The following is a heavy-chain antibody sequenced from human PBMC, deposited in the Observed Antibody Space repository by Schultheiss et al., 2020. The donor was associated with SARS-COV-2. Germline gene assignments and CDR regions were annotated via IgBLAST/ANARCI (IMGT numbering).Heavy chain of an antibody. V-gene: IGHV4-4*02. D-gene: IGHD3-3*01. CDR2: ISHSGST. Sequence: GSLRLSCAVSGDPFSSGYWWSWVRQSPGKGLEWLGDISHSGSTNYSPSLRSRVTMSVDTSKNQFSLKVRSVTAADTAVYYCARDRVYYFDYWGQGTLVTVSS. J-gene: IGHJ4*02. CDR3: ARDRVYYFDY. CDR1: GDPFSSGYW.